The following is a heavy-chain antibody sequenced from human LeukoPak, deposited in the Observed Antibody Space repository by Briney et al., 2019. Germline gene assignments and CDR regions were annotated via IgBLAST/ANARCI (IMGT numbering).Heavy chain of an antibody. CDR2: ISGDGGST. V-gene: IGHV3-43*02. CDR3: GKDISNPDPFDY. D-gene: IGHD1-14*01. Sequence: GGSLRLSCAASGFTFDDYAMHWVRQAPRKGLEWVSLISGDGGSTYYADSVKGRFTISRDNSKNSLYLQMNSLRTEDTALYYCGKDISNPDPFDYWGQGTLVTVSS. J-gene: IGHJ4*02. CDR1: GFTFDDYA.